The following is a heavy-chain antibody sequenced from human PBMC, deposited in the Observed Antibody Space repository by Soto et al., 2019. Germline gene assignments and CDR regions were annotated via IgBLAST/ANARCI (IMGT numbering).Heavy chain of an antibody. Sequence: PGGSLRLSCAASGFTFSSYAMSWVRQAPGKGLEWVSAISGSGGSIYYADSVKGRFTISRDNSKNMLYLQMNSLRAEDTAVYYCAKEVPYYDFWSGYSNGMDVWGQGTTVTVSS. J-gene: IGHJ6*02. D-gene: IGHD3-3*01. V-gene: IGHV3-23*01. CDR1: GFTFSSYA. CDR2: ISGSGGSI. CDR3: AKEVPYYDFWSGYSNGMDV.